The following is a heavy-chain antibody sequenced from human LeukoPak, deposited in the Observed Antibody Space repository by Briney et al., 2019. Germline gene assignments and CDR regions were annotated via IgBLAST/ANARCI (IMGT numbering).Heavy chain of an antibody. CDR3: ASPMTFVVRGVAGIDAFDI. J-gene: IGHJ3*02. V-gene: IGHV4-30-2*01. CDR2: ISHSGTT. D-gene: IGHD3-10*01. Sequence: SETLSLTCTVSGVSISSGGYYWTWIRQPPGKGLEWIGYISHSGTTYYNPSLRSGVTILVDRSKNLFSLRLSSVTAADTAIYYCASPMTFVVRGVAGIDAFDIWGQGTMVTVSS. CDR1: GVSISSGGYY.